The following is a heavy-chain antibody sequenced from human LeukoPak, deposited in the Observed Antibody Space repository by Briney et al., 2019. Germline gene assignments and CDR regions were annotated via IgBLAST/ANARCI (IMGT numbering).Heavy chain of an antibody. CDR2: INSDGTTT. Sequence: PGGSLRLSCAASGFTFSNYFMHWVRQAPGKGLVWVSRINSDGTTTMYADSVKGRFTISRDNAKNTLYLQMNSLRDEDTAVYYCARRVDDTRWFDPWGQGTLVTVSS. V-gene: IGHV3-74*03. D-gene: IGHD2-15*01. J-gene: IGHJ5*02. CDR3: ARRVDDTRWFDP. CDR1: GFTFSNYF.